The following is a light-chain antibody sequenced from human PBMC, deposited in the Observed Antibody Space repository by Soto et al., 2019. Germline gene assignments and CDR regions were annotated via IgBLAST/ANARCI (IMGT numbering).Light chain of an antibody. CDR3: QQYNIWPSFP. CDR1: QSVSSN. CDR2: GAS. Sequence: EIVMTQSPATLSVSPGERATLSCRASQSVSSNLAWYQQKPGQAPRLLIYGASTRATGIPARFSGSGSGTEFTLTISSLQSEDFAVYDCQQYNIWPSFPFAPGAKVHIK. J-gene: IGKJ3*01. V-gene: IGKV3-15*01.